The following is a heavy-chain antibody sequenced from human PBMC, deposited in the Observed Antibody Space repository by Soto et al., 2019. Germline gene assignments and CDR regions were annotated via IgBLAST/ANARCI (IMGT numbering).Heavy chain of an antibody. Sequence: EVQLLESGGGLVQPGGSLRLSCAASGFTFSSYAMSWVRQAPGKGLEWVSAISGSGGSTYYADSVKGRFTISRDNSKNTLYLQMNSLRAEDTAIYYCAKVKQGSYYYYYGMDVWGQGTTVTVSS. J-gene: IGHJ6*02. CDR1: GFTFSSYA. CDR2: ISGSGGST. D-gene: IGHD1-26*01. CDR3: AKVKQGSYYYYYGMDV. V-gene: IGHV3-23*01.